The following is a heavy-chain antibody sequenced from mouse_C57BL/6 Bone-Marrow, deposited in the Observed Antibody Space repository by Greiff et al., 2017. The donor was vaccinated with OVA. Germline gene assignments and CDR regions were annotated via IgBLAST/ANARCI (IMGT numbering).Heavy chain of an antibody. CDR3: ARSVGGTHQGAWFAY. CDR2: IDPNSGGT. Sequence: QVQLQQPGAELVKPGASVKLSCKASGYTFTSYWMHWVKQRPGRGLEWIGRIDPNSGGTKYNEKFKSKATLTVDKPSSTAYMQLSSLTSEDSAVYYCARSVGGTHQGAWFAYWGQGTLVTVSA. D-gene: IGHD1-3*01. V-gene: IGHV1-72*01. CDR1: GYTFTSYW. J-gene: IGHJ3*01.